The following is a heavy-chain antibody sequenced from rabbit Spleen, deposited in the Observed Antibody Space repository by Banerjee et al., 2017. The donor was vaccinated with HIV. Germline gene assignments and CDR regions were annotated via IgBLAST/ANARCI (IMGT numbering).Heavy chain of an antibody. CDR1: GFDFSNKAV. J-gene: IGHJ4*01. CDR3: ASTYTGSGYWYAFDL. Sequence: QQQLEESGGDLVKPGASLTLTCTASGFDFSNKAVMCWVRQAPGQGLEWIACINAITGKAVYANWAKGRFTISKTSSTTVDLKLTSLTAADTATYFCASTYTGSGYWYAFDLWGQGTLVTVS. V-gene: IGHV1S45*01. D-gene: IGHD8-1*01. CDR2: INAITGKA.